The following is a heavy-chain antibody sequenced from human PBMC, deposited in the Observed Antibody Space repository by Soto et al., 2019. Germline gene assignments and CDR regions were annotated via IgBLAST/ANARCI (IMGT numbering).Heavy chain of an antibody. CDR1: GFTFSRYE. D-gene: IGHD3-10*01. CDR2: ITGTGSTI. Sequence: GGSLRLSCAASGFTFSRYEMNWVRQAPGKGLEWVAYITGTGSTIYYADSVMGRFTISRDNANNSLYLQMNNLRAEDTAIYYCVCQEARRWFHLKQFDSWGQGPLVTVSS. CDR3: VCQEARRWFHLKQFDS. V-gene: IGHV3-48*03. J-gene: IGHJ4*02.